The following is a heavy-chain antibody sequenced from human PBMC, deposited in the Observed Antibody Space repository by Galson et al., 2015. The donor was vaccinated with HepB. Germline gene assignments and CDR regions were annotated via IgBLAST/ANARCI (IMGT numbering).Heavy chain of an antibody. D-gene: IGHD6-6*01. CDR3: ARSASSSYFDY. Sequence: SLRLSCAASGFTVSSNYMSWVRQAPGKGLKWVSVIYSGGSTYYANSVKGRFTISRDNSKNTLYLQMNSLRAEDTAVYYCARSASSSYFDYWGQGTLVTVSS. CDR2: IYSGGST. J-gene: IGHJ4*02. V-gene: IGHV3-53*01. CDR1: GFTVSSNY.